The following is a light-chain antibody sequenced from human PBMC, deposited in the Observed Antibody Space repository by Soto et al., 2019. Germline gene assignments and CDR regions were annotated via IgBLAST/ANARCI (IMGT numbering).Light chain of an antibody. CDR3: MQGLQVPIT. V-gene: IGKV2-28*01. Sequence: DIVMTQTPASLPVTPGEPASISCKSSQSLLHSNGNYYVEWYQQKPEPSPHLLIYVASNRASGVPDRFSGSGSGTYFTLIISRVEADDVGNYCCMQGLQVPITFGQGTRLEIK. CDR2: VAS. CDR1: QSLLHSNGNYY. J-gene: IGKJ5*01.